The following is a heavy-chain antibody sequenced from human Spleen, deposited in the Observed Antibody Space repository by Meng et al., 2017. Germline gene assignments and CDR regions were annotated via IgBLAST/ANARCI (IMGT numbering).Heavy chain of an antibody. CDR2: INHSGST. D-gene: IGHD2-21*01. Sequence: QVQVQHRGAGLFKPSETLLLTCVFYGWSFSAYDWSWIRQPPGKGLEWLGQINHSGSTNDNPSLKSRVTISIDTSRNQLSLKLSSVTAADTAVYYCRLAYCMGDCVDYWGQGTLVTVSS. J-gene: IGHJ4*02. V-gene: IGHV4-34*01. CDR1: GWSFSAYD. CDR3: RLAYCMGDCVDY.